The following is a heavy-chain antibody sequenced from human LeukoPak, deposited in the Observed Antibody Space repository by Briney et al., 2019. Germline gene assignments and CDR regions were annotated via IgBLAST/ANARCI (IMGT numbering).Heavy chain of an antibody. CDR1: GYTFTSYG. CDR2: ISAYNGNT. Sequence: ASVKVSCKASGYTFTSYGISWVRQAPGQGLEWMGWISAYNGNTNYAQKLQGRVTMTTDTSTSTAYMELRSLRPDDTAVYYCARGITIFGVVTTSRYGMDVWGQGTTVTVSS. D-gene: IGHD3-3*01. J-gene: IGHJ6*02. V-gene: IGHV1-18*01. CDR3: ARGITIFGVVTTSRYGMDV.